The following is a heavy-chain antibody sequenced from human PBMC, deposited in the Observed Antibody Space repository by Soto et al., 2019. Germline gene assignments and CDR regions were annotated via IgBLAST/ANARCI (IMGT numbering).Heavy chain of an antibody. CDR1: GDSMNSRY. CDR3: VRQRGNYFDF. CDR2: IDYVGST. Sequence: XETLSLTCSVAGDSMNSRYWSWIRQPPGKGLEWIGYIDYVGSTNYAPSLQSRVTMSVDTSKNQVSLKLRYVTAADTAVYYCVRQRGNYFDFWGQGTLVTVSS. J-gene: IGHJ4*02. V-gene: IGHV4-59*11. D-gene: IGHD3-10*01.